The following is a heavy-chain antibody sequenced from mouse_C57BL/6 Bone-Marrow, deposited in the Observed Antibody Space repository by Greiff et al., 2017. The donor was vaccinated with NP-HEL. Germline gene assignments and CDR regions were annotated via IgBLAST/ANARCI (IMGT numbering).Heavy chain of an antibody. CDR1: GYSITSGYY. Sequence: EESGPGLVKPSQSLSLTCSVTGYSITSGYYWNWIRQFPGNKLEWMGYISYDGSNNYNPSLKNRISITRDTSKNQFFLKLNSVTTEDTATYYCAREGGSYWYFDVWGTGTTVTVSS. V-gene: IGHV3-6*01. D-gene: IGHD1-1*01. CDR2: ISYDGSN. J-gene: IGHJ1*03. CDR3: AREGGSYWYFDV.